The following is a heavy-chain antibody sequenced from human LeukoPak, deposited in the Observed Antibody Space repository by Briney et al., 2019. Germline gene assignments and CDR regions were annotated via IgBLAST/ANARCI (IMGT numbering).Heavy chain of an antibody. CDR2: IYTSGST. Sequence: TASETLSLTCTVSGGSISSGSYYWSWIRQPAGKGLEWIGRIYTSGSTNYNPSLKSRVTISVDTSKNQFSLKLSSVTAADTAVYYCARGTAYSGSYSNWGQGTLVTVSS. D-gene: IGHD1-26*01. CDR1: GGSISSGSYY. CDR3: ARGTAYSGSYSN. V-gene: IGHV4-61*02. J-gene: IGHJ4*02.